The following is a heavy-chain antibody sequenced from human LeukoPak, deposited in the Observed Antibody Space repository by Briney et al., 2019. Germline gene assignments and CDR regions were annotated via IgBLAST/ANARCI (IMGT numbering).Heavy chain of an antibody. Sequence: SETLSLTCTVSGGSISRYYWSWIRQPPGKGLEWIGYIYYSGSTNYNPSLKSRVTISVDTSKNQFSLKLSSVTAADTAVYYCARATVTTSWFDPWGQGTLVTVSS. V-gene: IGHV4-59*01. CDR3: ARATVTTSWFDP. CDR1: GGSISRYY. D-gene: IGHD4-11*01. CDR2: IYYSGST. J-gene: IGHJ5*02.